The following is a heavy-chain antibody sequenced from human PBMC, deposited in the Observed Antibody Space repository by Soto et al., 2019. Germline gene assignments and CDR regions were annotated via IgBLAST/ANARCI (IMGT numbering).Heavy chain of an antibody. CDR3: ASDFVHGEHPEYLQH. D-gene: IGHD4-17*01. V-gene: IGHV3-66*01. Sequence: EVQLVESGGGLVQPGGSLRLSCAASGFTVSSNYLSWVRQAPGKGMEWFSVIYSGGSTYYADTVKGRFTSSTENSKNTQYLQMHSLSAEDTAEYYCASDFVHGEHPEYLQHWGQGTLVTLSS. J-gene: IGHJ1*01. CDR2: IYSGGST. CDR1: GFTVSSNY.